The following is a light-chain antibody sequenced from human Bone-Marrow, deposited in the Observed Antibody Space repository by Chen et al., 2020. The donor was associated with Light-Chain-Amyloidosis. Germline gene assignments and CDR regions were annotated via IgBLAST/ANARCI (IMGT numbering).Light chain of an antibody. CDR1: NIASTS. CDR2: DDS. Sequence: SYVLTQPSSVSVAPGQTATNACGGNNIASTSVHWYQQTPGQAPLLVVYDDSDRPSGIPERLSGSNSGNTATLTISRVEAGDEADYYCQVWDRSSDRPVFGGGTKLTVL. CDR3: QVWDRSSDRPV. V-gene: IGLV3-21*02. J-gene: IGLJ3*02.